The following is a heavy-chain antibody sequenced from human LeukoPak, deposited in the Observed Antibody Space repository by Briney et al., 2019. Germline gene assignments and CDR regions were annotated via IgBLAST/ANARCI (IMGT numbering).Heavy chain of an antibody. CDR1: GFSFSSYW. D-gene: IGHD2-21*01. Sequence: GGSLRLSCVASGFSFSSYWMHWVRQAPGKGLVWVSRINSDGSSTNYADSVKGRFTISRDNAKNTVYVNMHSLRDEDTAVYYCARGGRFAYFLDYWGQGNLVTVSS. J-gene: IGHJ4*02. V-gene: IGHV3-74*01. CDR3: ARGGRFAYFLDY. CDR2: INSDGSST.